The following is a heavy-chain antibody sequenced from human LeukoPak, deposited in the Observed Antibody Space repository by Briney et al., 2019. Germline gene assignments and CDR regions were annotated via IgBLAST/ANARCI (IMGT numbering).Heavy chain of an antibody. V-gene: IGHV4-4*07. CDR1: GDSVSNYY. CDR2: IYNVGST. D-gene: IGHD4-11*01. Sequence: SETLSLTCTVSGDSVSNYYCSWVRQPAGKGLEWIGRIYNVGSTSYSPSLKSRVTMSLDTSKNQFSLKLTSVTAADTAVYYCARDGALDYRNLVTDALDIWGPGTMVTVSS. J-gene: IGHJ3*02. CDR3: ARDGALDYRNLVTDALDI.